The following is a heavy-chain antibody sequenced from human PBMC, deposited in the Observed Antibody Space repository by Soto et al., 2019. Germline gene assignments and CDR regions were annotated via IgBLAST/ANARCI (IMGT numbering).Heavy chain of an antibody. CDR2: INHSGST. J-gene: IGHJ6*02. V-gene: IGHV4-34*01. Sequence: WETLSLTCAVYGGSFSGYYWSWIRQPPGKGLEWIGEINHSGSTNYNPSLKSRVTISVDTSKNQFSLKLSSVTAADTAVYYCAREFRYQLLYNNYYYYYGMDVWGQGTTVTVSS. CDR1: GGSFSGYY. CDR3: AREFRYQLLYNNYYYYYGMDV. D-gene: IGHD2-2*02.